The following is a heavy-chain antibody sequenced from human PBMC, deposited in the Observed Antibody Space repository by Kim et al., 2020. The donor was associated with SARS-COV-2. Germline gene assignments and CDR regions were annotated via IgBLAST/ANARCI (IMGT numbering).Heavy chain of an antibody. V-gene: IGHV3-11*03. CDR2: ISSSSSYT. Sequence: GGSLRLSCAASGFTFSDYYMSWIRQAPGKGLEWVSYISSSSSYTNYADSVKGRFTISRDNAKNSLYLQMNSLRAEDTAVYYCASQGYGDYRRAFDIWGQGTMVTVSS. J-gene: IGHJ3*02. D-gene: IGHD4-17*01. CDR3: ASQGYGDYRRAFDI. CDR1: GFTFSDYY.